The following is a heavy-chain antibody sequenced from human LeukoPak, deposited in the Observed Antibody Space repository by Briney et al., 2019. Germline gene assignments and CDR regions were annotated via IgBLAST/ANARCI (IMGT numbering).Heavy chain of an antibody. CDR3: ARGYSSSWHYYYYGMDV. V-gene: IGHV1-2*02. D-gene: IGHD6-13*01. CDR1: GYTFTGYY. J-gene: IGHJ6*02. Sequence: GASVKVSCKASGYTFTGYYMHWVRQVPGQGLEWMGWINPNSGGTKYARKFQGRVTMTRDTSTSTVYMELSSLRSEDTAVYYCARGYSSSWHYYYYGMDVWGQGTTVTVSS. CDR2: INPNSGGT.